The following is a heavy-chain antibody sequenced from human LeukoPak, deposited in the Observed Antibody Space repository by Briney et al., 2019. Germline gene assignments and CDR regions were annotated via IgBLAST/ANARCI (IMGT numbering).Heavy chain of an antibody. Sequence: PGGSLRLSCAASGFTFNIYVMNWVRQAPGKGLEGISTISASGTTRYHADSVKGRFTISRDNSNIMLYLQMNSLRAEDAAVYYCVAGRWTFWGQGALVTVSS. CDR3: VAGRWTF. J-gene: IGHJ4*02. D-gene: IGHD6-19*01. CDR2: ISASGTTR. CDR1: GFTFNIYV. V-gene: IGHV3-23*01.